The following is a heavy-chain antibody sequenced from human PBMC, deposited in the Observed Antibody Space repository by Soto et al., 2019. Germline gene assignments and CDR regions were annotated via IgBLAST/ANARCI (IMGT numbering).Heavy chain of an antibody. CDR2: ISYDGSNK. CDR3: ARDRTEYSSSYYYGMDV. D-gene: IGHD6-6*01. Sequence: PGGSLRLSCAASGFTFSSYAMHWVRQAPGKGLEWVAVISYDGSNKYYADSVKGRFTISRDNSKNTLYLQMNSLRAEDTAVYYCARDRTEYSSSYYYGMDVWGQGTTVTVS. CDR1: GFTFSSYA. V-gene: IGHV3-30-3*01. J-gene: IGHJ6*02.